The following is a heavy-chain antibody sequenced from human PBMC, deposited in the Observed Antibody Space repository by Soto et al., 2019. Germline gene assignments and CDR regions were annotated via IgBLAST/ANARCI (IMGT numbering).Heavy chain of an antibody. D-gene: IGHD5-18*01. Sequence: EVQLVESGGGLVQPGESLTLSCAASGFTFSSYWMHWVRQAPGKGLVWVSRINSDGSGTYHADSVKGRLTMSRDNAKNTLYLQMNSLRVEDTAAYFFARGDGDRYDGHGYLGRHWGQGTLVTVSS. CDR1: GFTFSSYW. CDR3: ARGDGDRYDGHGYLGRH. V-gene: IGHV3-74*01. J-gene: IGHJ4*02. CDR2: INSDGSGT.